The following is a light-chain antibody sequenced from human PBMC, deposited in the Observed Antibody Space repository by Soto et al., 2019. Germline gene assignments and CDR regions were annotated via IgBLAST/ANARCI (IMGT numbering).Light chain of an antibody. CDR1: QSISSW. V-gene: IGKV1-5*01. Sequence: DILMTQSPSTLSASVGDRVTLTCRASQSISSWLAWYQQKPGKAPKLLLYDASSLESGVPSRFSGSGSGTEFTLTISSLQPDDFATYYCQQYNSYSRTFGQGTKVEIK. CDR3: QQYNSYSRT. CDR2: DAS. J-gene: IGKJ1*01.